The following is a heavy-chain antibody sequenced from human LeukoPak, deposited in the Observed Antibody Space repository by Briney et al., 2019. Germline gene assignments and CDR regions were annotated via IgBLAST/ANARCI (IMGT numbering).Heavy chain of an antibody. CDR1: GFTFRNYA. CDR2: IGGGDDI. V-gene: IGHV3-23*01. D-gene: IGHD7-27*01. Sequence: GGSLRLSCAASGFTFRNYAMNWVRQAPGKGLEWVAGIGGGDDIEYADSVKGRFTGSRDDPKNTLYLQMSSLRIEDTAVYYCTKDATPFNSIWDYFDSWGQGTLVTVSA. J-gene: IGHJ4*02. CDR3: TKDATPFNSIWDYFDS.